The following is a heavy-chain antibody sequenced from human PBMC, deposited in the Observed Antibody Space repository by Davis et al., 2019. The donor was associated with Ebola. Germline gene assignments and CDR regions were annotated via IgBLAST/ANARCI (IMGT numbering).Heavy chain of an antibody. CDR3: AKRGGGSYLAY. D-gene: IGHD1-26*01. CDR1: GFTFSSYA. CDR2: ISGSGGST. V-gene: IGHV3-23*01. J-gene: IGHJ4*02. Sequence: GESLKISCAASGFTFSSYAMSWVRQAPGKGLEWVSAISGSGGSTYYADSVKGRFTISRDNSKNTLYLQMNSLRAEDTAVYYCAKRGGGSYLAYWGQGTLVTVSS.